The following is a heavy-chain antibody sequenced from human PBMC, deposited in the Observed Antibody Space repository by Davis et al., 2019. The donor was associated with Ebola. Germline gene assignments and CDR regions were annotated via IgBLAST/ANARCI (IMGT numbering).Heavy chain of an antibody. D-gene: IGHD2/OR15-2a*01. Sequence: PGGSLRPSFAPPGSTSRSYWMHWVRHVPGKGLVWVSRINVDGSKINYGDSVKGRFTIYRDNAKNTLYLKMNSLRAEDTDVYYCARVACGEYWRWFDYWGQGILVTVSS. CDR3: ARVACGEYWRWFDY. CDR2: INVDGSKI. V-gene: IGHV3-74*01. J-gene: IGHJ5*01. CDR1: GSTSRSYW.